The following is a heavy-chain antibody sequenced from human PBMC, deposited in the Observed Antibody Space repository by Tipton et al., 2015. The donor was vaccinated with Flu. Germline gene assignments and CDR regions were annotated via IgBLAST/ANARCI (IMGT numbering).Heavy chain of an antibody. D-gene: IGHD3-22*01. J-gene: IGHJ5*02. CDR3: ATAYYDSSGINWFDP. V-gene: IGHV1-69-2*01. CDR1: GYTFTDYY. Sequence: QLVQSGTGVKEPGATVKISCKVSGYTFTDYYMHWVQQAPGKGLEWMGLVDPEDGETIYAEKFQGRVTITADTSTDTAYMELSSLRSEDTAVYYCATAYYDSSGINWFDPWGQGTLVTVSS. CDR2: VDPEDGET.